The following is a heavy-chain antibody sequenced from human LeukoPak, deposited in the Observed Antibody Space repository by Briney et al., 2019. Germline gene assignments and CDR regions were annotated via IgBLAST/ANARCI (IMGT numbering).Heavy chain of an antibody. CDR3: ARAAITMVRGVNYLHD. D-gene: IGHD3-10*01. CDR1: GYTFTDYY. V-gene: IGHV1-2*02. J-gene: IGHJ4*02. CDR2: IVPNSGGT. Sequence: ASVKVSCKTSGYTFTDYYIHWVRQAPGQGLEWMGWIVPNSGGTNYAQKFQGRVTMTRDTSISTAYMELSRLRSDDTAVYYCARAAITMVRGVNYLHDWGQGTLVTVSS.